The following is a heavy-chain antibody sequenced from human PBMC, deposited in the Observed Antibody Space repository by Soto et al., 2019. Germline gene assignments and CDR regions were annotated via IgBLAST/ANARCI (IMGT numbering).Heavy chain of an antibody. D-gene: IGHD3-22*01. Sequence: GGSLRLSCAASGFTFSSYGMHWVRQAPGKGLEWVAVIWYDGSNKYYADSVKGRFTISRDNSKNTLYLQMNSLRAEDTAVYYCAREPDLTMIVVVDESYYGMDVWGQGTTVTVSS. CDR2: IWYDGSNK. J-gene: IGHJ6*02. V-gene: IGHV3-33*01. CDR3: AREPDLTMIVVVDESYYGMDV. CDR1: GFTFSSYG.